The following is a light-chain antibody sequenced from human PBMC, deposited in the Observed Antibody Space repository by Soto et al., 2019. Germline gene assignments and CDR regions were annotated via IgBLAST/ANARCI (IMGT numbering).Light chain of an antibody. V-gene: IGKV3-15*01. CDR1: QYVHTS. CDR3: QQYNQWPPTWT. J-gene: IGKJ1*01. Sequence: EIVMTQSPGTLSVSPGERVTVSCRASQYVHTSLAWYQQKSGQAPRLLIYGASIRAPGVPARFSGSGSGTEFTFTIDSLQSEDSAVYSCQQYNQWPPTWTFGQGTKVEI. CDR2: GAS.